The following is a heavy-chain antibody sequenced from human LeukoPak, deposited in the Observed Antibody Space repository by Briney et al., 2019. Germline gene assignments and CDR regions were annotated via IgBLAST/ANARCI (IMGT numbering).Heavy chain of an antibody. CDR3: AKDRESYYCSSTNCYLDY. J-gene: IGHJ4*02. CDR2: ISYDGSSK. CDR1: GFTFSTYA. Sequence: GGSLRLSCAASGFTFSTYAMHWVRQAPGKGLEWVAVISYDGSSKYYADSVKGRFTISRDNSKNTLYLQMNSLRAEDTAVYYCAKDRESYYCSSTNCYLDYWGQGTLVTVSS. D-gene: IGHD2-2*01. V-gene: IGHV3-30*04.